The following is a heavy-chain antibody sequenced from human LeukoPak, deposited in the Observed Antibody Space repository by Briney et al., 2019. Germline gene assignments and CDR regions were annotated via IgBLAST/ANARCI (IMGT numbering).Heavy chain of an antibody. Sequence: QPGRSLRLSCAASGFTFSNYGMRWVRQAPGKGLEWVAVIWYDGRNKEHADSVKGRFTVSRDNSKNTLYLQMDSLRADDTAVYYCARESLVDYGSGSYDSWGQGTLVTVSS. V-gene: IGHV3-33*01. D-gene: IGHD3-10*01. J-gene: IGHJ4*02. CDR2: IWYDGRNK. CDR3: ARESLVDYGSGSYDS. CDR1: GFTFSNYG.